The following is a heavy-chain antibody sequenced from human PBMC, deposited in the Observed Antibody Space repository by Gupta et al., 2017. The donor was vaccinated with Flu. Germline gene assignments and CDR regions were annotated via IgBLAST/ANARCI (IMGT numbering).Heavy chain of an antibody. Sequence: QVQLVESGGGVVQPGRSLRLSCAASGFTFSSYGMHWVRQAPGKGLEWVAVIWYDGSNKYYADSVKGRFAISRDNSKNTLYLQMNSLRAEDTAVYYCARDSAPFVVVVAAGYYYYGMDVWGQGTTVTVSS. V-gene: IGHV3-33*01. CDR2: IWYDGSNK. J-gene: IGHJ6*02. CDR3: ARDSAPFVVVVAAGYYYYGMDV. CDR1: GFTFSSYG. D-gene: IGHD2-15*01.